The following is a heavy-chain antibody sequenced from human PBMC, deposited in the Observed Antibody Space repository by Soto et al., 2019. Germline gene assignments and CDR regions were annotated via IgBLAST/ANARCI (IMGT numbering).Heavy chain of an antibody. CDR1: GRSISSNY. D-gene: IGHD3-16*01. Sequence: PXETLTLTCSVAGRSISSNYWSWIRQSPDKGLEWLGYVFYGGTDYNPSLGGRVSMSVETSKSQFSLKLTSVTVADTAVYYCASYRGSLYFESWGPGILVTVSS. CDR2: VFYGGT. V-gene: IGHV4-59*01. J-gene: IGHJ4*02. CDR3: ASYRGSLYFES.